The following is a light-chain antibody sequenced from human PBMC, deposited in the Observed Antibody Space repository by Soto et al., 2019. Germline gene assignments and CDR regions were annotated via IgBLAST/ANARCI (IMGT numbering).Light chain of an antibody. CDR2: DAS. J-gene: IGKJ1*01. CDR3: QQYGTSPQT. V-gene: IGKV3-20*01. Sequence: EIVLTQSPGTLSLSPGERSTLSCRASQIVSSGYVAWYQQKPGQTPKLLIYDASSRASGTPDRFSGSGSGTDFSLTISRLEPEDFAVYYCQQYGTSPQTFGQGTKVDIK. CDR1: QIVSSGY.